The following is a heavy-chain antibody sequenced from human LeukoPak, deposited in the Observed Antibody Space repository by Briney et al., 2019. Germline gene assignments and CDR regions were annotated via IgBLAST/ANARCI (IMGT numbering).Heavy chain of an antibody. J-gene: IGHJ4*02. CDR3: ARLPTGGSFDY. CDR1: GGSISSYY. Sequence: SETLSLTCTVSGGSISSYYWSWIRQPPGKGLEWIGYIYYSGSTNYNPSLKSRVTMSVDTSKNQFSLKLSSVTAADTAVYYCARLPTGGSFDYWGQGTLVTVSS. V-gene: IGHV4-59*08. CDR2: IYYSGST. D-gene: IGHD1-1*01.